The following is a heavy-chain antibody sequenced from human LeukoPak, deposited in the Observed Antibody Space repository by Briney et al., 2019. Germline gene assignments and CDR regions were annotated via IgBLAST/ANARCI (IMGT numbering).Heavy chain of an antibody. J-gene: IGHJ3*01. V-gene: IGHV3-23*01. CDR3: ARDPNGDYVGAFDF. CDR1: GFTFSNYA. CDR2: IRGIRGSNAVT. Sequence: GGSLGLSCVASGFTFSNYAMTWVRLAPGRGLEWVSSIRGIRGSNAVTGYADSVRGRFANSRDNSENTLYLQMNNLRAEDTAVYYYARDPNGDYVGAFDFRGRGTLVTVSS. D-gene: IGHD4-17*01.